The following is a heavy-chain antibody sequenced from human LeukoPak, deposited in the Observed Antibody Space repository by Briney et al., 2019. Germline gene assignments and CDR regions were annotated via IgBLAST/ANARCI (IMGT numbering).Heavy chain of an antibody. D-gene: IGHD3-22*01. Sequence: SGGSLRLSCAAPGFTFSSYSMNWVRQAPGKGLEWVSSISSSSSYIYYADSVKGRFTISRDNAKNSLYLQMNSLRAEDTAVYYCARGPYYYDSSGYFYDYWGQGTLVTVSS. CDR3: ARGPYYYDSSGYFYDY. CDR2: ISSSSSYI. V-gene: IGHV3-21*01. CDR1: GFTFSSYS. J-gene: IGHJ4*02.